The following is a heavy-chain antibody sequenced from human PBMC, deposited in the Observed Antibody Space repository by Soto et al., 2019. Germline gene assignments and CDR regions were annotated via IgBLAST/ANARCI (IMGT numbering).Heavy chain of an antibody. J-gene: IGHJ6*03. V-gene: IGHV3-53*04. CDR2: IYSGGST. CDR3: AGLGATISSYYYYYMDV. Sequence: EVQLVESGGGLVQPGGSLRLSCAASGFTVSSNYMSWVRQAPGKGLEWVSVIYSGGSTYYADSVKGRFTISRHNSKNTLYLQMNSLRAEDTAVYYCAGLGATISSYYYYYMDVWGKGTTVTVSS. D-gene: IGHD5-12*01. CDR1: GFTVSSNY.